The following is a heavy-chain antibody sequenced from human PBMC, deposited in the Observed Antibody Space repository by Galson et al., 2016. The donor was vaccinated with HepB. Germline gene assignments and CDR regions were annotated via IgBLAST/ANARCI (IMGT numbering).Heavy chain of an antibody. Sequence: SLRLSCAASGFTFSDHAMSWFRQAPGKGLEWVGFISSKAYCGTTEFAASVKDRFTISRDDSKSIAYLQMNSLKIEDTAVYYCTDGGGIAAAARGLNHWGQGTLVTVSS. CDR3: TDGGGIAAAARGLNH. J-gene: IGHJ5*02. V-gene: IGHV3-49*03. CDR1: GFTFSDHA. CDR2: ISSKAYCGTT. D-gene: IGHD6-13*01.